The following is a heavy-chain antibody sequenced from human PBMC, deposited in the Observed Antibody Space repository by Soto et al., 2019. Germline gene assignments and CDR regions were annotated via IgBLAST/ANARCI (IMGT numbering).Heavy chain of an antibody. D-gene: IGHD3-16*01. CDR2: IYYSGST. CDR1: GGSISSYY. Sequence: SETLSLTCTVSGGSISSYYWSWIRQPPGKGLEWIGYIYYSGSTNYNPSLKSRVTISVDTSKNQFSLKLSSVTAADTAVYFCARKLRVGYYYYMDVWGKGTTVTVSS. CDR3: ARKLRVGYYYYMDV. J-gene: IGHJ6*03. V-gene: IGHV4-59*08.